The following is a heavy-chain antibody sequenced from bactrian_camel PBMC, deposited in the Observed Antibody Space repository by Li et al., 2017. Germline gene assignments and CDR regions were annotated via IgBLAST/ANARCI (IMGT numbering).Heavy chain of an antibody. J-gene: IGHJ4*01. D-gene: IGHD5*01. V-gene: IGHV3S9*01. CDR3: VKNDYGLVN. Sequence: VQLVESGGGLVQSGGSLSLSCAASGYTGQAFCVAWFRQIPGEEREGVATIDSYGTTAYADSAKGRFTISRDNAKNAVYLELNSLKAEDTAMYYCVKNDYGLVNWGQGTQVTVS. CDR2: IDSYGTT. CDR1: GYTGQAFC.